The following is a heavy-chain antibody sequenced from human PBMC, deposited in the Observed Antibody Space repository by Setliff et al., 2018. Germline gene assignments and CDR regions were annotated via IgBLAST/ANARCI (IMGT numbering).Heavy chain of an antibody. CDR3: ARTGTYRYFDY. J-gene: IGHJ4*02. D-gene: IGHD1-1*01. CDR2: IYHGGDT. CDR1: GGSINSGVYY. V-gene: IGHV4-39*01. Sequence: ETLSLTCTVSGGSINSGVYYWGWIHQPPGKGLEWIGRIYHGGDTYYNASLKSRLTISVDTSKNQFSLKLRSVTAADTAVYYCARTGTYRYFDYWGQGALVTVSS.